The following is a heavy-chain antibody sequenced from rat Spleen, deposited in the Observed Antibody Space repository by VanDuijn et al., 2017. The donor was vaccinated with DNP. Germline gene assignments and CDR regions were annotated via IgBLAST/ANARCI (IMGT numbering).Heavy chain of an antibody. CDR2: INKDSSTI. V-gene: IGHV4-2*01. CDR3: VREDKGVDA. J-gene: IGHJ4*01. CDR1: GFNFNDYW. Sequence: EVKLVESGGGLVQPGRSLKLSCAASGFNFNDYWMGWVRQAPGKGLEWIGEINKDSSTIIYSPSLKAKIMISRDNAQNTLYLQMSELGSEDTATYYCVREDKGVDAWGQGTSVTVSS. D-gene: IGHD2-1*01.